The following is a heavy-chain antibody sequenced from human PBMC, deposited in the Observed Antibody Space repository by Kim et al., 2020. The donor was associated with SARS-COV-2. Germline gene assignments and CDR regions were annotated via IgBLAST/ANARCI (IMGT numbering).Heavy chain of an antibody. D-gene: IGHD3-10*01. CDR3: ASLLWFGELPSDY. V-gene: IGHV4-39*01. CDR2: IYYSGST. Sequence: SETLSLTCTVSGGSISSSSYNWGWIRQAPGKGLEWIGSIYYSGSTYYNPSLKRRVTISVDTSKNQFSLKLSSVTAADTAVYYCASLLWFGELPSDYWGQGTLVTVSS. J-gene: IGHJ4*02. CDR1: GGSISSSSYN.